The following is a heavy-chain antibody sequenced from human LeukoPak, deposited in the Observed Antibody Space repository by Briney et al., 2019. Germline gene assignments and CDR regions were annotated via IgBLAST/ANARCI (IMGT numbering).Heavy chain of an antibody. CDR2: ISAYNGNT. D-gene: IGHD3-22*01. CDR1: GYTFTSYG. J-gene: IGHJ4*02. CDR3: ARDARRRGYYPIDY. V-gene: IGHV1-18*01. Sequence: GASVKVSCKASGYTFTSYGISWVRQAPGRGLEWMGWISAYNGNTNYAQKLQGRVTMTTDTSTSTAYMELRSLRSDDTAVYYCARDARRRGYYPIDYWGQGTLVTVSS.